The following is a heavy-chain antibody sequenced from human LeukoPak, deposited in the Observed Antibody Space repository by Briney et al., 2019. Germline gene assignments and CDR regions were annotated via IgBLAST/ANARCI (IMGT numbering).Heavy chain of an antibody. CDR2: IWYDGSKK. V-gene: IGHV3-33*01. CDR1: GFTFSSYG. D-gene: IGHD6-19*01. J-gene: IGHJ4*02. Sequence: PGRSLRPSCAASGFTFSSYGLHWVRQAPGKGLEWVALIWYDGSKKYYADSVKGRFTISRDNSNNTLYLQMNSLRAEDTAVYYCARGLSEADYWGQGTLVTVSS. CDR3: ARGLSEADY.